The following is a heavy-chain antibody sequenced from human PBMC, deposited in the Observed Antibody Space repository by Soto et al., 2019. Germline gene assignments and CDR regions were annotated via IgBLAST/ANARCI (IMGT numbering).Heavy chain of an antibody. CDR2: ISYDGSNK. D-gene: IGHD5-12*01. V-gene: IGHV3-30*19. Sequence: GGSLRLSCETSGFTFGNYGMGWVRQAPGKGLEWVAVISYDGSNKYYADSVKGRFTISRDNSKNTLYLQMNSLRAEDTAVYYCARDREWLHRTFDYWGQGTLVTVSS. CDR1: GFTFGNYG. CDR3: ARDREWLHRTFDY. J-gene: IGHJ4*02.